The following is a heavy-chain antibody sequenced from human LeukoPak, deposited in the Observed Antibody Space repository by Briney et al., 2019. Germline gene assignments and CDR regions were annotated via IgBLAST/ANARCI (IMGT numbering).Heavy chain of an antibody. D-gene: IGHD2-15*01. CDR2: IYSGGST. J-gene: IGHJ6*03. CDR3: AGRSSEYYYYYYMDV. CDR1: GFTVSSNY. Sequence: GGSLRLSCAASGFTVSSNYMSRVRQAPGKGLEWVSVIYSGGSTYYADSVKGRFTISRDNSKNTLYLQMNSLRAEDTAVYYCAGRSSEYYYYYYMDVWGKGTTVTVSS. V-gene: IGHV3-53*01.